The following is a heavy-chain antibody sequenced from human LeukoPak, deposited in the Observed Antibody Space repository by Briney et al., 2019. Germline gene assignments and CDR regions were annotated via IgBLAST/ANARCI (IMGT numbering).Heavy chain of an antibody. Sequence: ASVKVSCKASGYTFTKYSIHWVRQAPGQTLEWMGWINPGNGNTKYSQNFQGRVTITRDTSATTAYMELSNLRSEDTAIYYCASQANSGLPGNYWGQGTLVTVSS. CDR2: INPGNGNT. CDR1: GYTFTKYS. CDR3: ASQANSGLPGNY. D-gene: IGHD6-19*01. V-gene: IGHV1-3*01. J-gene: IGHJ4*02.